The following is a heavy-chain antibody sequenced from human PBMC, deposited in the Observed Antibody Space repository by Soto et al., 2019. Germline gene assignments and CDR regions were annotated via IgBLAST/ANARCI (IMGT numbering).Heavy chain of an antibody. CDR2: MYYSGST. Sequence: LSLTCTVSGGSISSSSYYWGWVLQPPGKGLEWIGSMYYSGSTYYNPSLKNRVTISVDTSKNRFSLKLSSVTAADTAVFYCASLRIPERPFDYWGQGTLVTVSS. D-gene: IGHD3-16*01. V-gene: IGHV4-39*01. CDR1: GGSISSSSYY. J-gene: IGHJ4*02. CDR3: ASLRIPERPFDY.